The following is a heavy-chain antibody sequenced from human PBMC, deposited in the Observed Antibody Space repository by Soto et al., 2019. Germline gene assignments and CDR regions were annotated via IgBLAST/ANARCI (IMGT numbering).Heavy chain of an antibody. CDR2: ISPNSEKT. J-gene: IGHJ5*02. V-gene: IGHV1-18*01. CDR3: TKEAQFADIYTGYFVNDP. D-gene: IGHD3-9*01. CDR1: CSTFSNFA. Sequence: ASVKVSFTASCSTFSNFAISLVRQATGEGLEWMGWISPNSEKTKIAQRFQGRVTMTTDISTSTSYLELRGLTSDDTAVYYCTKEAQFADIYTGYFVNDPWGQGTPVTVSS.